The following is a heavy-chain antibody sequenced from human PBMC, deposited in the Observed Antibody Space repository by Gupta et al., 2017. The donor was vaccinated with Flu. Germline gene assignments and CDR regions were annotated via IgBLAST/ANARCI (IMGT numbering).Heavy chain of an antibody. J-gene: IGHJ5*02. CDR3: VTVGDYIYGQNWGFSDR. D-gene: IGHD5-18*01. Sequence: EVQLVESGGGLVQPGGSLRLSCSASAFTVSRHDMTWVRPAPGQGLEWVAAIYSGDTAYYADSVKGRFTISRDSFRNTLYLQMNSLRPDDTAVYYCVTVGDYIYGQNWGFSDRWGQGTLVTVSS. CDR1: AFTVSRHD. CDR2: IYSGDTA. V-gene: IGHV3-53*04.